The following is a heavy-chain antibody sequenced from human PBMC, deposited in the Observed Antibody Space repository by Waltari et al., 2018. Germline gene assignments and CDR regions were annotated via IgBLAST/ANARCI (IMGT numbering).Heavy chain of an antibody. CDR3: ARDKAYYDFWSGYSDY. J-gene: IGHJ4*02. CDR1: GFTFSSYA. Sequence: QVQLVESGGGVVQPGRSLRLSCAASGFTFSSYAMPWVRPAPGKGLEWVAVISYDGSNKYYADSVKGRFTISRDNSKNTLYLQMNSLRAEDTAVYYCARDKAYYDFWSGYSDYWGQGTLVTVSS. V-gene: IGHV3-30*01. CDR2: ISYDGSNK. D-gene: IGHD3-3*01.